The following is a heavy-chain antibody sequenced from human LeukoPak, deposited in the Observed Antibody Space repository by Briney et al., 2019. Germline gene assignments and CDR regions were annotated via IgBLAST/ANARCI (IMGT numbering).Heavy chain of an antibody. D-gene: IGHD4-11*01. Sequence: ASVKVSCKASGYILTTYFMHWLRQAPGQGPEWMGIINPRGGSTDYAQKFQDRITMTSDTSTSTVYMELKSLTSEDTAVYFCARVGTTGATADNWGQGTLVTVSS. CDR3: ARVGTTGATADN. CDR1: GYILTTYF. J-gene: IGHJ4*02. V-gene: IGHV1-46*01. CDR2: INPRGGST.